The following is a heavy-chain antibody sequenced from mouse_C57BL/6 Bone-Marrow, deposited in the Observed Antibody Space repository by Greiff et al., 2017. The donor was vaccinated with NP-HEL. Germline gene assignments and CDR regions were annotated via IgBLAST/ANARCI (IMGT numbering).Heavy chain of an antibody. CDR1: GYTFTSYW. CDR3: ARLEDGYHGGFAY. J-gene: IGHJ3*01. D-gene: IGHD2-3*01. Sequence: QVQLQQPGAELVKPGASVKLSCKASGYTFTSYWMHWVKQRPGRGLEWIGRIDPNSGGTKYNEKFKSKATLTVDKPSSTAYMQLSSLTSEDSAVYYCARLEDGYHGGFAYWGQGTLVTVSA. V-gene: IGHV1-72*01. CDR2: IDPNSGGT.